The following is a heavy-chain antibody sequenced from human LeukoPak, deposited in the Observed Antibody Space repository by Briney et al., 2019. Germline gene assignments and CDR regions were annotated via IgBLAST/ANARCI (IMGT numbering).Heavy chain of an antibody. CDR2: INTDGSST. CDR3: ARDYDFWSGYYDY. CDR1: GFTFSSYW. D-gene: IGHD3-3*01. Sequence: PGGSLRLSCAASGFTFSSYWMHWVRHAPGKGLVWVSRINTDGSSTSYADSVKGRFTISRGNAKNTLYLQMNSLRAEDTAVYYCARDYDFWSGYYDYWGQGTLVTVSS. V-gene: IGHV3-74*01. J-gene: IGHJ4*02.